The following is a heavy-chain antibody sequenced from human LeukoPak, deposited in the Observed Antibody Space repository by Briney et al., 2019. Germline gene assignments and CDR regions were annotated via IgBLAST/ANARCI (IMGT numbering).Heavy chain of an antibody. CDR2: IYYSGST. CDR3: ARHADYYDMLTGYSDWFDP. V-gene: IGHV4-34*01. J-gene: IGHJ5*02. D-gene: IGHD3-9*01. CDR1: GGSFSGYY. Sequence: PSETLSLTCAVYGGSFSGYYWSWIRQPPGKGLEWIGSIYYSGSTYYNPSLKSRVTISVDTSKNQFSLKLSSVTAADTAVYYCARHADYYDMLTGYSDWFDPWGQGTLVTVSS.